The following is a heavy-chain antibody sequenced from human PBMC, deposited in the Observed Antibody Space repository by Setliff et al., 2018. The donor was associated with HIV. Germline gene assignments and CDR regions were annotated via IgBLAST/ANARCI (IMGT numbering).Heavy chain of an antibody. CDR3: AKDMNRGGYSDSSPHDF. D-gene: IGHD3-22*01. Sequence: QGLEWMGIINPSSGSTSYTQMFRGRVTMTRDTSTSTVYMELSGLRSEDTAVYYCAKDMNRGGYSDSSPHDFWGQGTLVTVSS. V-gene: IGHV1-46*01. J-gene: IGHJ4*02. CDR2: INPSSGST.